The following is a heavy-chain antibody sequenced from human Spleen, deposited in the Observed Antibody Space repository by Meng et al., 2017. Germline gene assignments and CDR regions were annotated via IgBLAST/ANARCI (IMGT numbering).Heavy chain of an antibody. CDR3: ASQPNLDYYDSSGGGAFDI. Sequence: SVKVSCKASGGTFSSYAISWVRQAPGQGLEWMGGVIPIFGTANYAQKFQGRVTMTRDTSTSTVYMELSSLRSEDTAVYYCASQPNLDYYDSSGGGAFDIWGQGTMVTVSS. CDR2: VIPIFGTA. D-gene: IGHD3-22*01. J-gene: IGHJ3*02. CDR1: GGTFSSYA. V-gene: IGHV1-69*05.